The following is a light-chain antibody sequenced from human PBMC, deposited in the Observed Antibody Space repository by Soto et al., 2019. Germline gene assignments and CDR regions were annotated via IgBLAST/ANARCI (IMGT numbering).Light chain of an antibody. CDR2: DGT. CDR3: QQRTNWPLT. J-gene: IGKJ4*01. Sequence: EIVLTQSPATLSLSPGERATLSCRASQSVFKSIAWYQQKPGQAPRLLIYDGTNRATDIPARFSGSGSGTDFTLTISSLEPEDFAFYSCQQRTNWPLTFGGGTMVEIK. CDR1: QSVFKS. V-gene: IGKV3-11*01.